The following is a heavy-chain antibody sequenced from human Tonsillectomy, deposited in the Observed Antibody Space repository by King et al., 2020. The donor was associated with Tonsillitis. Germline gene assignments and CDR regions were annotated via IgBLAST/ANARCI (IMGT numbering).Heavy chain of an antibody. J-gene: IGHJ4*02. Sequence: EVQLVESGGGLVQPGGSLRLSCAASGFTFSSYSMNWVRQAPGKGLEWVSYISSSSSTIYYADSVKGRFTISRDNAKNSLYLQMNSLRAEDTAVYYCVRDSSTMVRCVIIPRPFDYWGQGTLVTVSS. CDR3: VRDSSTMVRCVIIPRPFDY. D-gene: IGHD3-10*01. CDR2: ISSSSSTI. CDR1: GFTFSSYS. V-gene: IGHV3-48*01.